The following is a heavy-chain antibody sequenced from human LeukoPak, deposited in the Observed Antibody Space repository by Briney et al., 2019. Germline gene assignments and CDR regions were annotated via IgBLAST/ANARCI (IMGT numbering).Heavy chain of an antibody. J-gene: IGHJ4*02. CDR1: GGSISSSSYY. D-gene: IGHD6-6*01. Sequence: SETLSLTCTVSGGSISSSSYYWGWIRQPPGKGLEWIGDINQSGSTNYNPSLKSRVTISVDTSKTQFSLKLSSVTAADTAVYYCARGRYSTSRFFDYWGQGTLVTVSS. CDR2: INQSGST. CDR3: ARGRYSTSRFFDY. V-gene: IGHV4-39*07.